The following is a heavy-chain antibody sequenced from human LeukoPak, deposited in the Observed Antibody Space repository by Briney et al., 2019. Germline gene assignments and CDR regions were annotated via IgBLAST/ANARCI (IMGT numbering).Heavy chain of an antibody. J-gene: IGHJ4*02. Sequence: GGSLRLSCAASGFTFSSYGMHWVRQAPGKGLEWVAVISYDGSNKYYADSVKGRFTISRDNSKNTLYLQMNSLRAEDTAVYYCAKDTPQWLAPDYWGQGTLVTVSS. CDR1: GFTFSSYG. D-gene: IGHD6-19*01. CDR2: ISYDGSNK. V-gene: IGHV3-30*18. CDR3: AKDTPQWLAPDY.